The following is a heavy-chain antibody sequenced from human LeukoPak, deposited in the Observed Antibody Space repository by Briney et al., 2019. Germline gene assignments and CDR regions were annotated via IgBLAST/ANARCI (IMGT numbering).Heavy chain of an antibody. CDR2: INHSGST. CDR3: ARGLVAAPWYFDL. D-gene: IGHD1-26*01. CDR1: GGSFSGYY. V-gene: IGHV4-34*01. J-gene: IGHJ2*01. Sequence: SETLSLTCAVYGGSFSGYYWSWIRQLPGKGLEWIGEINHSGSTNYNPSLKSRVTISVDTSKNQFSLKLSSVTAADTAVYYCARGLVAAPWYFDLWGRGTLVTVSS.